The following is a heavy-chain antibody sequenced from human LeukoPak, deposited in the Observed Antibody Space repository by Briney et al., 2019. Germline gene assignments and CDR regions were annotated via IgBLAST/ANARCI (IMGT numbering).Heavy chain of an antibody. D-gene: IGHD2-15*01. CDR2: ISSSSNYI. CDR3: ARDATIGRVVGDLTY. V-gene: IGHV3-21*01. CDR1: GFTSSSYW. Sequence: GGSLRLSCAASGFTSSSYWMHWVRQAPGKGLEWVSSISSSSNYIYYADSVKGRFTISRDNAKNSLHLQMNSLRVEDTAVYYCARDATIGRVVGDLTYWGQGTLVTVSS. J-gene: IGHJ4*02.